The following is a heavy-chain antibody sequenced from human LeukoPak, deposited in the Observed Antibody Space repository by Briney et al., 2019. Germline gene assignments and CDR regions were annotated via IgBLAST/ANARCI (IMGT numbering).Heavy chain of an antibody. CDR3: AKEAGYSGYDFPYF. J-gene: IGHJ4*02. V-gene: IGHV3-23*01. CDR1: GFTLSRYL. CDR2: ISGSAYST. D-gene: IGHD5-12*01. Sequence: PGGSLRLSCAASGFTLSRYLMSWVPQAPGKGLEWVSAISGSAYSTYYADSVKGRFTISRDNSKNTLYLQMNSLRAEDTAVYYCAKEAGYSGYDFPYFWGQGTLVTLSS.